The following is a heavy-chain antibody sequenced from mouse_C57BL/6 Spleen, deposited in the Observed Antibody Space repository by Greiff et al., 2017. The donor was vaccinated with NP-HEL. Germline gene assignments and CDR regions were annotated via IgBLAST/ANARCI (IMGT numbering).Heavy chain of an antibody. CDR2: ILPGSGST. V-gene: IGHV1-9*01. CDR1: GYTFTGYW. D-gene: IGHD3-2*02. J-gene: IGHJ3*01. CDR3: ARISSGPWFAY. Sequence: QVQLQQSGAELMKPGASVKLSCKATGYTFTGYWIEWVKQRPGHGLEWIGEILPGSGSTNYNVKFKGKATFTADTSSNTAYMQLSSLTTEDSAIYYCARISSGPWFAYWGQGTLVTVSA.